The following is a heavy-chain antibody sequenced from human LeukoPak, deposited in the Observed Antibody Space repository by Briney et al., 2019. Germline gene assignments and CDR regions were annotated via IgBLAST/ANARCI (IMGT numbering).Heavy chain of an antibody. CDR3: SVGSRGTYIPTFDL. Sequence: GGSLRLSCTGSDLTFGDYTVSWVRQAPGRGLEWVGFIRSKAYGGTTAYAAAAKGRFTISRDDSKSIASLQMNSLKTEDTAVYFCSVGSRGTYIPTFDLWGQGTLVTVSS. CDR2: IRSKAYGGTT. D-gene: IGHD1-26*01. CDR1: DLTFGDYT. V-gene: IGHV3-49*04. J-gene: IGHJ5*02.